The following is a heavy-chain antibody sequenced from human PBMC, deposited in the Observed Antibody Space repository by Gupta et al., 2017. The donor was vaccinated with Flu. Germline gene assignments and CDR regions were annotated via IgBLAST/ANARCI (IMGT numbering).Heavy chain of an antibody. CDR3: ARRSLGLGREFDY. CDR1: GYSFTSYW. CDR2: IYHGDSDT. V-gene: IGHV5-51*01. J-gene: IGHJ4*02. Sequence: SCKGSGYSFTSYWIGWVRQMPGKGLEWMGIIYHGDSDTRYSPSFQGQVTISADKSISTAYLQWSSLKASDTAMYYCARRSLGLGREFDYWGQGTLVTGSS. D-gene: IGHD3-16*01.